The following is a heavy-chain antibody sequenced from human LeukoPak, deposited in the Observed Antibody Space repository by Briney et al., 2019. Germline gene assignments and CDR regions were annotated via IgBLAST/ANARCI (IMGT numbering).Heavy chain of an antibody. CDR1: GFSIRTFW. CDR3: ALDYNTPIDY. Sequence: GGSLRLSCVASGFSIRTFWMTWVRQAPGKGLEWVANIRGDESRLYYVDSVKGRFTISRDNAKNSLYLQMSDLRAEDTAVYYCALDYNTPIDYWGQGTLVTVSS. J-gene: IGHJ4*02. D-gene: IGHD3/OR15-3a*01. V-gene: IGHV3-7*01. CDR2: IRGDESRL.